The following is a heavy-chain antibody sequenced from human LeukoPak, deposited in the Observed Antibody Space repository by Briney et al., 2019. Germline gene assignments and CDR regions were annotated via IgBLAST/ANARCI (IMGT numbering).Heavy chain of an antibody. Sequence: ASVKVSCKASGYTFTSYGISWVRQAPGQGLEWMGWISAYNDSTNYAQKLQGRVTMTTDTSTSTAYMELRSLRSDDTAVYYCARSRGSGSYYRTTFDYWGQGTLVTVSS. V-gene: IGHV1-18*01. CDR3: ARSRGSGSYYRTTFDY. J-gene: IGHJ4*02. CDR1: GYTFTSYG. D-gene: IGHD3-10*01. CDR2: ISAYNDST.